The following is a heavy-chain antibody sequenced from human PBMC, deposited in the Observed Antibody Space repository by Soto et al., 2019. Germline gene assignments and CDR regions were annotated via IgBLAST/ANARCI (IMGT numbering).Heavy chain of an antibody. CDR1: GYTFTSYG. J-gene: IGHJ4*02. CDR3: ARDRGSYALDY. Sequence: QVQLVQSGAEVKKPGASVKVSCKASGYTFTSYGISWVRQAPGQGLEWMGWISANNGNTNYVQKLQGRVTMTTDTSXSXAXXXXRXXRSDDTAVXYXARDRGSYALDYWGQGTLVTVSS. V-gene: IGHV1-18*01. D-gene: IGHD1-26*01. CDR2: ISANNGNT.